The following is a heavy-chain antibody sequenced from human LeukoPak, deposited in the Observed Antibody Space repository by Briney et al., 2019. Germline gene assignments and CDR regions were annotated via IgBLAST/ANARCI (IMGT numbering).Heavy chain of an antibody. CDR3: AKEPREYCSSTSCPNWFDS. Sequence: GGSLRLSCAASGFTFNNYAMSWVRQAPGKGLEWVSAISASGGTTYYADSVKGRFTISRDNSENTSFLQMNSLRAEDTAVYYCAKEPREYCSSTSCPNWFDSWGQGTLVTVSS. J-gene: IGHJ5*01. D-gene: IGHD2-2*01. CDR2: ISASGGTT. CDR1: GFTFNNYA. V-gene: IGHV3-23*01.